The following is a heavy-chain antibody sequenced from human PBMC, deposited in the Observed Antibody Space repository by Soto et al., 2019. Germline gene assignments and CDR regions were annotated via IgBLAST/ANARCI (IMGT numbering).Heavy chain of an antibody. CDR3: ARHEQFYYHYYGMDV. D-gene: IGHD6-19*01. CDR2: ISPGDSDT. Sequence: GASLKISCKASGFSFTTYWIAWVRQVPGKGLEWVGIISPGDSDTRYSPSFQGQVTISADRSITTAYLQWSSLKASDTAIYYCARHEQFYYHYYGMDVWGQGTTGTVS. CDR1: GFSFTTYW. J-gene: IGHJ6*02. V-gene: IGHV5-51*01.